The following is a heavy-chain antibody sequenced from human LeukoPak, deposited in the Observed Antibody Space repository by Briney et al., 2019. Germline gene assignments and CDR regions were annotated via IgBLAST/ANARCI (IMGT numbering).Heavy chain of an antibody. CDR3: ARAAKRTYYFDY. V-gene: IGHV3-23*01. Sequence: QSGGSLRLSGAASGFTFSSNGMSWVRQAPGKGLEWVSAISGSGGSTYYADSVKGRFTISRDNTKNTLYLQMNGLRAEDTAVYFCARAAKRTYYFDYWGQGTLVTVSS. CDR1: GFTFSSNG. J-gene: IGHJ4*02. CDR2: ISGSGGST.